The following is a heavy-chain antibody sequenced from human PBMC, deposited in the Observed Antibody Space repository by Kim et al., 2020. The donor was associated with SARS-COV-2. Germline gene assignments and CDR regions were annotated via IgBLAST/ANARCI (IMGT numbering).Heavy chain of an antibody. CDR1: GFTFSSYG. D-gene: IGHD1-1*01. CDR3: ARWKQLAHFDY. J-gene: IGHJ4*02. CDR2: IWYDGSNK. Sequence: GGSLRLSCAASGFTFSSYGMHWVRQAPGKGLEWVAVIWYDGSNKYYADSVKGRFTISRDNSKNTLYLQMNSLRAEDTAVYYCARWKQLAHFDYWGQGTLVTVSS. V-gene: IGHV3-33*01.